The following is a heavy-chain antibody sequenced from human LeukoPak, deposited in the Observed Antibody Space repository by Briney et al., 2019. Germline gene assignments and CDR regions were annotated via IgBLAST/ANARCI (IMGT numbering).Heavy chain of an antibody. CDR3: ARLSGYDWESFYDY. J-gene: IGHJ4*02. CDR1: GGSFSGDY. D-gene: IGHD5-12*01. CDR2: INHSGST. V-gene: IGHV4-34*01. Sequence: PSETLSLTCAVYGGSFSGDYWSWIRQPPGKGLEWIGEINHSGSTDYNPSLKSRVTISVHTSKNQFSLKLSSVTAADTAVYYCARLSGYDWESFYDYWGQGTLVTVSS.